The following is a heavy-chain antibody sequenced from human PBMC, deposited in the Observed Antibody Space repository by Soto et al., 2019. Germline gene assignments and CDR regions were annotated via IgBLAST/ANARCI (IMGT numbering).Heavy chain of an antibody. D-gene: IGHD6-13*01. Sequence: GASVKVSCKVSGYTLTELSMHWVRQAPGKGLEWMGGFDPEDGETIYAQKFQGRVTMTEDTSTDTAYMELSSLRSEDTAVYYFATVPTRYSSSWYFVYFDYWGQGTLVTVSS. CDR1: GYTLTELS. V-gene: IGHV1-24*01. J-gene: IGHJ4*02. CDR3: ATVPTRYSSSWYFVYFDY. CDR2: FDPEDGET.